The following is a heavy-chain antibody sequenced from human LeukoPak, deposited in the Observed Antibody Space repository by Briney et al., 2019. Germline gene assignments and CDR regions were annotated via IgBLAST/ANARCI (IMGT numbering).Heavy chain of an antibody. D-gene: IGHD2-2*01. V-gene: IGHV2-5*01. J-gene: IGHJ4*02. CDR2: IDWNDDK. CDR3: AHSIAGVPAALQPFDY. CDR1: GFSLSTSGVG. Sequence: SGPTLVKPTQTLTLTCTFSGFSLSTSGVGVGWIRQPPGKALEWLAFIDWNDDKRYSPSLKNRLTITKDTSKNQVVLTMTNMDPVDTATYYCAHSIAGVPAALQPFDYWGQGTLVTVSS.